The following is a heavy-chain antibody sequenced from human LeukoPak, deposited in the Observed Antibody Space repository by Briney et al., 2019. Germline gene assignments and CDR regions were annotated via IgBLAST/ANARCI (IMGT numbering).Heavy chain of an antibody. Sequence: ASVKVSCKASGYTFTSYDINWVRQATGQGLEWMGWMNPNSGDTGYAQKFQGRVTMTRSTSISTAYMELSSLRFEDTAVYYCARASWFGELSDAFDIWGQGTMVTVSS. CDR1: GYTFTSYD. V-gene: IGHV1-8*01. J-gene: IGHJ3*02. D-gene: IGHD3-10*01. CDR2: MNPNSGDT. CDR3: ARASWFGELSDAFDI.